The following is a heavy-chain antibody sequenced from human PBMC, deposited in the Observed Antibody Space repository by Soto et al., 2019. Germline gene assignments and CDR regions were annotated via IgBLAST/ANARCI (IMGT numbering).Heavy chain of an antibody. CDR2: IYTSGST. V-gene: IGHV4-4*07. CDR3: ARGLVVPAATDYYYYGMDV. Sequence: PSATLSLTCTVSGGSISSYYWSWIRQPAGKGLEWIGRIYTSGSTNYNPSLKSRVTMSVDTSKNQFSLKLSSVTAADTAVYYCARGLVVPAATDYYYYGMDVWGQGTTVTV. D-gene: IGHD2-2*01. CDR1: GGSISSYY. J-gene: IGHJ6*02.